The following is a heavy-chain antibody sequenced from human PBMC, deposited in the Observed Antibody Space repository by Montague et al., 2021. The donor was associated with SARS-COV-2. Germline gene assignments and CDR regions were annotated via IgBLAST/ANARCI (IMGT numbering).Heavy chain of an antibody. CDR1: GGSISSYY. J-gene: IGHJ4*02. CDR3: ARGLGRPGTIFGVALY. D-gene: IGHD3-3*01. CDR2: IYYSGST. V-gene: IGHV4-59*12. Sequence: SETLSLTCTVSGGSISSYYWSWIRQPPGRGLEWIGYIYYSGSTNYNPSLKSRVTISVDTSKNQFSLKLTSVSAADTAVYYCARGLGRPGTIFGVALYWGQGTLVTVSS.